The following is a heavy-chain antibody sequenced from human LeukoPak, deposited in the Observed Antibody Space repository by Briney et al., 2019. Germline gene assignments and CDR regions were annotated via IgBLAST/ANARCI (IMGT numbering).Heavy chain of an antibody. Sequence: GGSLGLSCAASGFTFSSYSMNWVRQAPGKGLEWVSSISSSSSYKYYADSVKGRFTISRDNAKNSLYLQMNSLRAEDTAVYYCSSLFPLGNMVTGGQSLSGNYYYGMDVWGQGTTVTVSS. D-gene: IGHD5-18*01. V-gene: IGHV3-21*01. CDR2: ISSSSSYK. CDR3: SSLFPLGNMVTGGQSLSGNYYYGMDV. J-gene: IGHJ6*02. CDR1: GFTFSSYS.